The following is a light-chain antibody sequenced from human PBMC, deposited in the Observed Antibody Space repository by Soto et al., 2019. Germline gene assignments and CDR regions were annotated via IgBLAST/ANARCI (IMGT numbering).Light chain of an antibody. J-gene: IGLJ2*01. CDR1: SSDVGSYNL. CDR3: CSYAGSSTFDVV. V-gene: IGLV2-23*03. CDR2: EGS. Sequence: QSALTQPASVSGSPGQSINISGTGTSSDVGSYNLVSWYQQHPGKAPKLMIYEGSKRPSGVSNRFSGSKSGNTASLTISGLQAEDEADYYCCSYAGSSTFDVVFGGGTQLTVL.